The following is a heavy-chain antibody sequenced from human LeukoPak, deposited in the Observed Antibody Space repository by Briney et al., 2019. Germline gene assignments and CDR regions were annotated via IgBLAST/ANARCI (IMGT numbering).Heavy chain of an antibody. V-gene: IGHV3-7*03. D-gene: IGHD5-18*01. CDR1: GFTFSSNW. CDR2: IKPDGSAQ. J-gene: IGHJ5*02. Sequence: PGGSLRLSCATSGFTFSSNWMSWVRHVPGRGLDWVANIKPDGSAQYYAASVKGRFTVSRDNAKNSVYLQMNTLRVEDTAMYYCASLDTAKQPLANHWGQGTLVTVSS. CDR3: ASLDTAKQPLANH.